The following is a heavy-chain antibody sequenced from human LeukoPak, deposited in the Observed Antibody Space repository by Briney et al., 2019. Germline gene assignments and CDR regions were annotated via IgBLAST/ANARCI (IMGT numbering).Heavy chain of an antibody. CDR3: ANRSGYTTGWFFYF. Sequence: GGSLRLSCAASGCSFSIYAMSWVRQAPGRGLEWVSSISGSGDNTYYAESVKGRFTISRDNSKHTLFLKMNRLRAEDTAGFYCANRSGYTTGWFFYFWGQGTLVTVFS. CDR1: GCSFSIYA. J-gene: IGHJ4*02. CDR2: ISGSGDNT. D-gene: IGHD6-19*01. V-gene: IGHV3-23*01.